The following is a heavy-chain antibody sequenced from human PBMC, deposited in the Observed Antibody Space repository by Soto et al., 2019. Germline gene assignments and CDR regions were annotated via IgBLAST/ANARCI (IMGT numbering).Heavy chain of an antibody. CDR3: ARADDCTNGVCSGYYYYMDV. CDR2: ISAYNGNT. V-gene: IGHV1-18*01. D-gene: IGHD2-8*01. Sequence: ASVKVSCKASGYTFTSYGISWVRQAPGQGLEWMGWISAYNGNTNYAQKLQGRVTMTTDTSTSTAYMELRSLRSDDTAVYYCARADDCTNGVCSGYYYYMDVWGKGTTVTVSS. CDR1: GYTFTSYG. J-gene: IGHJ6*03.